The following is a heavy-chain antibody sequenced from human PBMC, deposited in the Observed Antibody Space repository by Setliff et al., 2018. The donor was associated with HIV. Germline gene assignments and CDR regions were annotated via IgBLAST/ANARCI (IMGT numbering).Heavy chain of an antibody. Sequence: ASVKVSCKASGGTFSSYAITWVRQAPGQGLEWMGGIIPIFGTANYAQKFQGRVTITADESTSTAYMELSSLRSEDTGMYYCARDAGYSGSAWNYWGQGTLVTVSS. J-gene: IGHJ4*02. D-gene: IGHD5-12*01. V-gene: IGHV1-69*13. CDR3: ARDAGYSGSAWNY. CDR2: IIPIFGTA. CDR1: GGTFSSYA.